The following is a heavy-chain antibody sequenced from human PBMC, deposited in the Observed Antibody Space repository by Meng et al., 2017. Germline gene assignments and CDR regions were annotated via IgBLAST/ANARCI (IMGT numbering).Heavy chain of an antibody. CDR3: ARDLKRDHHLGEGGY. V-gene: IGHV1-18*01. CDR1: GYTFTSYG. J-gene: IGHJ4*02. D-gene: IGHD3-16*01. Sequence: QGRVVQSGAEVKKPGAVGKVSCNASGYTFTSYGISWVRQAPGQGLEWMGWISAYNGNTNYAQKLQGRVTMTTDTSTSTAYMELRSLRSDDTAVYYCARDLKRDHHLGEGGYWGQGTLVTVSS. CDR2: ISAYNGNT.